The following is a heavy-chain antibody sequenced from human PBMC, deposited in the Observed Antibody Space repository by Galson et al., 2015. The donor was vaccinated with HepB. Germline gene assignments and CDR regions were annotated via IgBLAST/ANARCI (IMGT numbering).Heavy chain of an antibody. CDR3: ARLESDGAHYFDY. D-gene: IGHD3-10*01. J-gene: IGHJ4*02. CDR1: GFTFSSYS. CDR2: ISSSSSYI. V-gene: IGHV3-21*01. Sequence: SLRLSCAASGFTFSSYSMNWVRQAPGKGLEWVSSISSSSSYIYYADSVKGRFTISRDNAKNSLYLQMNSLRAEDTAVYYCARLESDGAHYFDYWGQGTLVTVSS.